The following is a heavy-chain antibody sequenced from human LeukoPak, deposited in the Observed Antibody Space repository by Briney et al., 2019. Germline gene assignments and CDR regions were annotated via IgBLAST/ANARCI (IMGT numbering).Heavy chain of an antibody. Sequence: SQTLSLTCTVSGXSISNGDNYWSWIRQPPGKGLEWIGYIYHSGSTYYNPSLKSRVTISIDTSKNQFSLKLSSVTAADTAVYYCARDASGTSYGYWGQGTLVTVSS. CDR1: GXSISNGDNY. V-gene: IGHV4-30-4*01. CDR2: IYHSGST. D-gene: IGHD1-14*01. CDR3: ARDASGTSYGY. J-gene: IGHJ4*02.